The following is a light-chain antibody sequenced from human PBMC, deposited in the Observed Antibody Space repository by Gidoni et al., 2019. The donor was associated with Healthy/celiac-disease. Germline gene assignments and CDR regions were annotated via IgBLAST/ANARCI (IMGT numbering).Light chain of an antibody. Sequence: DIVMTQSPDSLAVSLGERATINCKSSQSVLYSSNNKNYLAWYQQKPGQPPKLLIYWASTRESGVHDRVSGSGSGTDFTLTISSLQAEDVAVYYCQQYYSTPHTFXQXTKLEIK. CDR1: QSVLYSSNNKNY. CDR2: WAS. J-gene: IGKJ2*01. CDR3: QQYYSTPHT. V-gene: IGKV4-1*01.